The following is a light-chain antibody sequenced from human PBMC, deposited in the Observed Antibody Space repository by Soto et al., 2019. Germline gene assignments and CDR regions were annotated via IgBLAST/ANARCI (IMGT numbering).Light chain of an antibody. V-gene: IGKV3D-15*01. CDR1: QSVSSK. Sequence: ETVMTQSPATLSVSPGERATLSCWASQSVSSKLAWYQQKPGQAPRLLIYGASTRATGIPARFSGSGSGTEFTLTISSLQSEDFAVYYCQQYYNCPPITFCQGTRLES. CDR3: QQYYNCPPIT. J-gene: IGKJ5*01. CDR2: GAS.